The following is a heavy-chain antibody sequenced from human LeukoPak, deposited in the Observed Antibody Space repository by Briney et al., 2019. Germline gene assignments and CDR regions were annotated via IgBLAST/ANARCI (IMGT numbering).Heavy chain of an antibody. CDR2: ISSDGGSP. CDR1: GFTFSSYA. J-gene: IGHJ4*02. V-gene: IGHV3-64*01. Sequence: TGGSLRLSCAASGFTFSSYAMHWVRQAPGKGLEYVSGISSDGGSPFHVNSVKGRFTTSRDNSKDTLYLQMGSRRAEDMAVYYCAREYCSGGRCQYYFDYWGQGTLVTVSS. CDR3: AREYCSGGRCQYYFDY. D-gene: IGHD2-15*01.